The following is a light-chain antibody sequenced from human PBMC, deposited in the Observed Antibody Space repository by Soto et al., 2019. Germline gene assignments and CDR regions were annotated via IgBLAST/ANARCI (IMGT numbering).Light chain of an antibody. CDR3: QCRSDWPPRLT. CDR2: DAS. J-gene: IGKJ4*01. CDR1: ESIGNY. V-gene: IGKV3-11*01. Sequence: EVVLTQSPATLSLSPGERATLSCRASESIGNYLAWYQQKLGQAPKLLIYDASHRAIGIPGRFSGDWSGTDFTLTISSLEPEDFAFYCCQCRSDWPPRLTVGGGTKVEIK.